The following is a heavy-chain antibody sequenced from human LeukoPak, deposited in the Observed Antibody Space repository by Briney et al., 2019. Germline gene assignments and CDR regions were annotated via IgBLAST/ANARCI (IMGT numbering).Heavy chain of an antibody. V-gene: IGHV3-21*01. D-gene: IGHD3-22*01. CDR3: ARQGDYYDSSGYYSHYFDY. Sequence: GGSLRLSCAASGFTFSSYSMNWVRQAPGKGLEWVSSISSSSSYIYYADSVKGRFTISRDNAKNSLYLQMNSLRAEDTAVYYCARQGDYYDSSGYYSHYFDYWGQGTLVTVSS. CDR1: GFTFSSYS. CDR2: ISSSSSYI. J-gene: IGHJ4*02.